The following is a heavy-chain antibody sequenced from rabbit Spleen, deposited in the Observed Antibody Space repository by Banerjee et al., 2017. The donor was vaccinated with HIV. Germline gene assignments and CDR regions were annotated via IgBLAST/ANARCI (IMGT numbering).Heavy chain of an antibody. CDR2: IDPIFGST. D-gene: IGHD4-1*01. V-gene: IGHV1S47*01. Sequence: QEQLVESGGGLVQPGGSLKLSCKASGFDFSSYGVSWVRQAPGKGLEWIGYIDPIFGSTAYASWVNGRFPISSQNAQNTLSLQLNSLTVADTVPYFCVRAVAGKFNLWGPGTLFTVS. CDR1: GFDFSSYG. J-gene: IGHJ4*01. CDR3: VRAVAGKFNL.